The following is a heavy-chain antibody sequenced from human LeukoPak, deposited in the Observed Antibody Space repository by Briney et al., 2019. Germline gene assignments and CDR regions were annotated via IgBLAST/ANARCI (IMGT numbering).Heavy chain of an antibody. D-gene: IGHD3-10*01. Sequence: GASVKVSCKASGYTFTGYYMHWVRQAPGQGLEWMGWINPNSGGTNYAQRFQGRVTMTRDTSISTAYMELSRLRSDDTAVYYCARGGDYYGPYCVDYWGQGTLVTVSS. CDR2: INPNSGGT. CDR1: GYTFTGYY. J-gene: IGHJ4*02. V-gene: IGHV1-2*02. CDR3: ARGGDYYGPYCVDY.